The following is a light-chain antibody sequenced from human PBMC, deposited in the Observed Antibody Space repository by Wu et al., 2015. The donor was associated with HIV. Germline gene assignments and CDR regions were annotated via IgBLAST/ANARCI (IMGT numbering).Light chain of an antibody. J-gene: IGKJ1*01. CDR1: QSVSSSY. CDR2: GAS. Sequence: EIVLTQSPGTLSLSPGERATLSCRASQSVSSSYLAWYQQKPGQAPRLLIYGASSRATGIPDRFSGSGSGTDFTLTISRLEPEDSAVYYCQQYGSSPWTFGQGPRWKSN. V-gene: IGKV3-20*01. CDR3: QQYGSSPWT.